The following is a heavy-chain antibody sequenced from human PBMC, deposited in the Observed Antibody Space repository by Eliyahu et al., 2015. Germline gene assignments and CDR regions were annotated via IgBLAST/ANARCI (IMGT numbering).Heavy chain of an antibody. J-gene: IGHJ4*02. CDR2: ISGSGGST. V-gene: IGHV3-23*01. Sequence: EVQLLESGGGLVQPGGSLRLSCAASGFTFSSCAMSWVRQAPGKGLEWVSAISGSGGSTYYADSVKGRFTISRDNSKNTLYLQMNSLRAEDTAVYYCSGRVDGIYDFWSGLDYWGQGTLVTVSS. CDR1: GFTFSSCA. CDR3: SGRVDGIYDFWSGLDY. D-gene: IGHD3-3*01.